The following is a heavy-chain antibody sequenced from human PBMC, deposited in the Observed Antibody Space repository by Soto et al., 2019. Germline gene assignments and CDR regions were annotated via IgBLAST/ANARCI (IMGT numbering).Heavy chain of an antibody. Sequence: GESLKISCKGSGYSFTSYWIGWVRQMPGKGLEWMGIIYPGDSGTRYSPSFQGQVTISADKSISTAYLQWSSLKASDTAMYYCARQSPSTIFGVVIGWFDPCGQGTLVTVSS. CDR2: IYPGDSGT. CDR1: GYSFTSYW. CDR3: ARQSPSTIFGVVIGWFDP. J-gene: IGHJ5*02. V-gene: IGHV5-51*01. D-gene: IGHD3-3*01.